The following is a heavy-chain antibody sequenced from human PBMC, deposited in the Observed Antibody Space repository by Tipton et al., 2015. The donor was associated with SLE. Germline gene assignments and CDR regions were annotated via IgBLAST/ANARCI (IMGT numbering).Heavy chain of an antibody. D-gene: IGHD6-19*01. CDR2: IYYSGST. V-gene: IGHV4-39*07. CDR1: GGSISSSSYH. Sequence: TLSLTCTVSGGSISSSSYHWGWIRQSPGKGLEWIGCIYYSGSTTYNPSLKSRVTISVDTSKNQFSLKLSSVTAADTAVYYCTRAPTYSSGWFDYWGQGTLVTVSS. J-gene: IGHJ4*02. CDR3: TRAPTYSSGWFDY.